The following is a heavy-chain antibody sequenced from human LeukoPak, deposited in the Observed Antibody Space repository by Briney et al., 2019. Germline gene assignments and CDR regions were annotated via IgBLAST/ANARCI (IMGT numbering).Heavy chain of an antibody. CDR1: GGSISSYY. J-gene: IGHJ5*02. Sequence: SETLSLTCTVSGGSISSYYWSWIRQPPGKGLEWIGYIYYSGSTNYNPSLKSRVTISVDTSKNQFSLKLSSVTAADTAVYYCGRVRKTETTSRFAPGAQEPLVPVPS. V-gene: IGHV4-59*01. D-gene: IGHD2/OR15-2a*01. CDR2: IYYSGST. CDR3: GRVRKTETTSRFAP.